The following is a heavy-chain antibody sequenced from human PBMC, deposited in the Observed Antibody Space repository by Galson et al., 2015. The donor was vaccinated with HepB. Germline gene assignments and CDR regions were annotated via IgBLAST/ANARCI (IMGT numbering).Heavy chain of an antibody. J-gene: IGHJ5*02. V-gene: IGHV7-4-1*02. CDR1: GYTFTSYA. Sequence: SVKVSCKASGYTFTSYAMNWVRQAPGQGLEWMGWINTNTGNPTYAQGFTGRFVFSLDTSVSTAYLQISSLKAEDTAVYYCARDLEVRGVNWFDPWGQGTLVTVSS. CDR2: INTNTGNP. D-gene: IGHD3-10*01. CDR3: ARDLEVRGVNWFDP.